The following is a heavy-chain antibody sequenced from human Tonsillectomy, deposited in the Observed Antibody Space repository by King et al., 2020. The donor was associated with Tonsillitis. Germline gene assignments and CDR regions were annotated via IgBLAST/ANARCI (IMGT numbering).Heavy chain of an antibody. CDR2: ISSSGSSI. Sequence: VQLVESGGDLVKPGGSLRLSCAASGFTFSSYNMNWVRQAAGKGLEWVSSISSSGSSIYYADSVKGRFTISRDNAKSSLYLQMNSLRVEDTAVYYCAGVRSASYYPPDYWGQGTLVTVSS. J-gene: IGHJ4*02. V-gene: IGHV3-21*01. CDR3: AGVRSASYYPPDY. D-gene: IGHD4-11*01. CDR1: GFTFSSYN.